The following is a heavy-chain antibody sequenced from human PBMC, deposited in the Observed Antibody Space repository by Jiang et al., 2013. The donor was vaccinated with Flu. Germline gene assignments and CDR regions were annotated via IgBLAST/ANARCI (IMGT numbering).Heavy chain of an antibody. Sequence: SNSAAWNWIRQSPSRGLEWLGRTYYRSKFYNNYAVSVKSRITINSDTSKNQFSLQLSSVTPEDTAVYFCARGQYSSSGDYDGMDVWGQGTTVTVSS. V-gene: IGHV6-1*01. CDR1: SNSAA. J-gene: IGHJ6*02. D-gene: IGHD6-13*01. CDR3: ARGQYSSSGDYDGMDV. CDR2: TYYRSKFYN.